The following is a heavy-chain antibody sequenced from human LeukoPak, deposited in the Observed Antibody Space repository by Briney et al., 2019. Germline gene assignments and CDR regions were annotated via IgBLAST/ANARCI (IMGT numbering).Heavy chain of an antibody. V-gene: IGHV3-23*01. CDR2: ITSRGEST. Sequence: PGGSLRLSCAASGLTFNIYAMSWVRQAPGKGLQWVSSITSRGESTWYVDSVKGRFPITREHSENTLYLQMQSLRAEDTAVYYCARDRPNYYGSDGHYYRRDGDYWGRGTLVSVSS. CDR1: GLTFNIYA. D-gene: IGHD3-22*01. CDR3: ARDRPNYYGSDGHYYRRDGDY. J-gene: IGHJ4*02.